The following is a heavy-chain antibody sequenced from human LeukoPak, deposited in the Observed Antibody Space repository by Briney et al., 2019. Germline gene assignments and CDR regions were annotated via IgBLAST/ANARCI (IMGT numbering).Heavy chain of an antibody. CDR2: IYYSGST. V-gene: IGHV4-31*03. CDR1: GGSISSGGYY. D-gene: IGHD4-17*01. J-gene: IGHJ4*02. CDR3: ARVHNTVTTSEENECVFDY. Sequence: PSETLSLTCTVSGGSISSGGYYWIWIRQHPGKGLEWIGYIYYSGSTYYNPSLKSRVTISVDTSKNQFSLKLSSVTAADTAVYYCARVHNTVTTSEENECVFDYLGQGTLGTVSS.